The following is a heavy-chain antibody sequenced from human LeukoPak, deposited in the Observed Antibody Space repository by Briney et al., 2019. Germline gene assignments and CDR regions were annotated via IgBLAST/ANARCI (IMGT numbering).Heavy chain of an antibody. CDR2: ISGSGGST. V-gene: IGHV3-23*01. CDR3: AKNTYPQTYSGYDGVDY. D-gene: IGHD5-12*01. Sequence: PGGSLRLSCAASGFTFSSYAMSWIRQAPGKGLEWVSAISGSGGSTYYADSVKGRFTISRDNSKNTLYLQMNSLRAEDTAVYYCAKNTYPQTYSGYDGVDYWGQGTLVTVSS. CDR1: GFTFSSYA. J-gene: IGHJ4*02.